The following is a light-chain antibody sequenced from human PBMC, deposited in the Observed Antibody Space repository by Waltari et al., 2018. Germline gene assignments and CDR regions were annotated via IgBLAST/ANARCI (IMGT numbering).Light chain of an antibody. CDR2: GAS. V-gene: IGKV3-20*01. CDR3: QQYGSSPPYT. CDR1: QSVSSSY. J-gene: IGKJ2*01. Sequence: EIVLTQAPGTLSWSPGERATLSGRASQSVSSSYLAWYQQTPVQAPRLLIYGASSRATGIPDRFSGSGSGTDFTLTISRLEPEDFAVYYCQQYGSSPPYTFGQGTKLEI.